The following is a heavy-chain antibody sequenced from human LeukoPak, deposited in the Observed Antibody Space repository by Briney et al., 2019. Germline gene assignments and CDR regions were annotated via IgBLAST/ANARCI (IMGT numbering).Heavy chain of an antibody. CDR2: IKQDGSEK. D-gene: IGHD3-22*01. V-gene: IGHV3-7*05. Sequence: GGSLRLSCAASEFTFSDYWMNWVRQAPGKGLEWVANIKQDGSEKYYVDSVKGRFTISRDNAKNSLYLQMNSLRAEDTAVYYCARGLYYYDGRGYYPNDAFDVWGQGTMVTVSS. CDR3: ARGLYYYDGRGYYPNDAFDV. J-gene: IGHJ3*01. CDR1: EFTFSDYW.